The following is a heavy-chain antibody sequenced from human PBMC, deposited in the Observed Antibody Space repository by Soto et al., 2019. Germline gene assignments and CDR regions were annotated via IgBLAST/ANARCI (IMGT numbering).Heavy chain of an antibody. D-gene: IGHD1-26*01. Sequence: QVQLVESGGGVVQPGRSLRLSCAASGFTFSSYGMHWVRQAPGKGLEWVAVIWYDGSNKYYADSVKGRFTISRDNSKNTLYLQTNSLRAEDTAVYYCARAVGPFDYWGQGTLVTVSS. CDR1: GFTFSSYG. J-gene: IGHJ4*02. CDR2: IWYDGSNK. V-gene: IGHV3-33*01. CDR3: ARAVGPFDY.